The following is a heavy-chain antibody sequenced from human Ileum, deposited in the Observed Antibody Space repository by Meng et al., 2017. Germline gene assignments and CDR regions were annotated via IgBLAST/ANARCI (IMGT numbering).Heavy chain of an antibody. D-gene: IGHD4-11*01. CDR3: AHKREETTVNYFDF. V-gene: IGHV2-5*02. Sequence: QTTLEGSGPKLVNPPPTLTLACTVSWFLVSTDGVGVCWIRQPPGKAPEWLALIYWDDDTRYSPSLRHRLTITKDTSKNQVVLTMTDMDPVDTGRYYCAHKREETTVNYFDFWGQGTLVTVSS. J-gene: IGHJ4*02. CDR1: WFLVSTDGVG. CDR2: IYWDDDT.